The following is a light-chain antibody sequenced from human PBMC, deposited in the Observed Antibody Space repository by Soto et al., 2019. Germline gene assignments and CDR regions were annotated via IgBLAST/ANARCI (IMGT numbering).Light chain of an antibody. J-gene: IGKJ5*01. CDR1: QSISNR. Sequence: DIQMTQSPSTLSASVGDGVTITCRASQSISNRLAWYQQRPGKAPKYLIYDASTLDSGAPSRFSGSGSGTEFTLSISSLQPDDFATYYCQKYNSAPITFGQGTRLEIK. CDR2: DAS. V-gene: IGKV1-5*01. CDR3: QKYNSAPIT.